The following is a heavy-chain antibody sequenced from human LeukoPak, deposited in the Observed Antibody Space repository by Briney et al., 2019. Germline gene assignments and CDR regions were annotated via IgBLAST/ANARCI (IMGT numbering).Heavy chain of an antibody. CDR1: GFTFSSYW. V-gene: IGHV3-7*01. D-gene: IGHD2-21*02. CDR2: IKQDGSEK. CDR3: ARDRAPYCGGDCYPYYFDC. Sequence: GGSLRLSCAASGFTFSSYWMSWVRQAPGKGLEWVANIKQDGSEKYYVDSVKGRFTISRDNAKNSLYLQMNSLRAEDTAVYYCARDRAPYCGGDCYPYYFDCWGQGTLVTVSS. J-gene: IGHJ4*02.